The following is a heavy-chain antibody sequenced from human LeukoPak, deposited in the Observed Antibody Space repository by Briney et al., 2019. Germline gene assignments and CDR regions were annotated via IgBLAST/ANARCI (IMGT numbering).Heavy chain of an antibody. CDR3: ARPPDNYYYYYMDV. CDR2: ISSRSTYI. J-gene: IGHJ6*03. Sequence: GGSLRLSCAASGFTFSSYTMNWVRQAPGKGLEWVTSISSRSTYIYYADSVKGRITISRDNAKNSLYLQMNSLRAEDTAVYYCARPPDNYYYYYMDVWGKGTTVTVSS. V-gene: IGHV3-21*01. CDR1: GFTFSSYT.